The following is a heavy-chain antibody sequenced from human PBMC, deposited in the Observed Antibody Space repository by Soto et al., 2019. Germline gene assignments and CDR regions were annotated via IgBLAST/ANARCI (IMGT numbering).Heavy chain of an antibody. J-gene: IGHJ4*02. D-gene: IGHD1-1*01. Sequence: EVQLVESGGGLVQPGGSLRLSCAASGFTLSRYWVHWVRQVPGKGLVWVSRINPDGSTTNYADSVKGRFTVSRDNAKNTVYLHMNSLRAEDTAVYYRTRDTTGPDDHWGQGTLVTVSS. CDR3: TRDTTGPDDH. V-gene: IGHV3-74*01. CDR2: INPDGSTT. CDR1: GFTLSRYW.